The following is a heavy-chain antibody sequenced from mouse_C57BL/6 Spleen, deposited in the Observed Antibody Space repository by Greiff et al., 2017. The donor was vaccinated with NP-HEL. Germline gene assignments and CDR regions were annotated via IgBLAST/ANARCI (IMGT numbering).Heavy chain of an antibody. Sequence: EVQLQESGPGLVKPSQSLSLTCSVTGYSITSGYYWNWIRQFPGNKLEWMGYISYDGSNNYNPSLKNRISITRDTSKNQFFLKLNSVTTEDTATYYCAIPLYYGSSPAWFAYWGQGTLVTVSA. J-gene: IGHJ3*01. CDR1: GYSITSGYY. D-gene: IGHD1-1*01. CDR2: ISYDGSN. CDR3: AIPLYYGSSPAWFAY. V-gene: IGHV3-6*01.